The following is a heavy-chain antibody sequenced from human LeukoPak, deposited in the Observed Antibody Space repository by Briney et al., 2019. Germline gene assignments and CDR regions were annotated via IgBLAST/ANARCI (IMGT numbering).Heavy chain of an antibody. CDR3: ARLSPSYCSSTSCYYYGMDV. CDR2: IYYSGST. CDR1: GGSFSGYY. V-gene: IGHV4-34*01. Sequence: SETLSLTCAVYGGSFSGYYWSWIRQPPGKGLEWIGSIYYSGSTYYNPSLKSRVTISVDTSKNQFSLKLSSVTAADTAVYYCARLSPSYCSSTSCYYYGMDVWGQGTTVTVSS. J-gene: IGHJ6*02. D-gene: IGHD2-2*01.